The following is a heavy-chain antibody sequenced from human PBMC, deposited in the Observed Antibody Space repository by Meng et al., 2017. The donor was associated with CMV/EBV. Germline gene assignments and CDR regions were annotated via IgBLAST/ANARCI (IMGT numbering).Heavy chain of an antibody. V-gene: IGHV4-59*01. CDR1: GGSISSYY. D-gene: IGHD6-13*01. CDR3: AGQNVAAAAGTVFDY. CDR2: IYYSGST. Sequence: SETLSLTCTVSGGSISSYYWSWIRQPPGKGLEWIGYIYYSGSTNYNPSLKSRVTISVDTSKNQFSLKLSSVTAADTAVYYCAGQNVAAAAGTVFDYWGQGTTVTVSS. J-gene: IGHJ4*03.